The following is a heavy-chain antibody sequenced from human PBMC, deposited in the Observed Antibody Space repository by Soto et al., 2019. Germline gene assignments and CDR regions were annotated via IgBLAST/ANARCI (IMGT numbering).Heavy chain of an antibody. CDR3: ARRYGDCFDY. CDR1: VASISSYY. V-gene: IGHV4-59*08. Sequence: SETLSLTCPVSVASISSYYWSWIRQPPGKGLEWIRYLYSSGSTNYNPSIKRRVTISVDTSKNQFSLKLSSVTAADTAVYYCARRYGDCFDYWGQGTLVTVSS. CDR2: LYSSGST. J-gene: IGHJ4*02. D-gene: IGHD4-17*01.